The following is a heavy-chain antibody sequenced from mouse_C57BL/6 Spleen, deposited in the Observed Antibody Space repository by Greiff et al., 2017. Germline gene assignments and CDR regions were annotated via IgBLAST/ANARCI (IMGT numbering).Heavy chain of an antibody. V-gene: IGHV1-54*01. CDR2: INPGSGGT. CDR1: GYAFTNYL. Sequence: QVQLQQSGAELVRPGTSVKVSCKASGYAFTNYLIEWVKQRPGQGLEWIGVINPGSGGTNYNEKFKGKATLTADKSSSTAYMQLSSLTSEDSAVYFCARGVIEGLAYWGQGTLVTVSA. CDR3: ARGVIEGLAY. J-gene: IGHJ3*01.